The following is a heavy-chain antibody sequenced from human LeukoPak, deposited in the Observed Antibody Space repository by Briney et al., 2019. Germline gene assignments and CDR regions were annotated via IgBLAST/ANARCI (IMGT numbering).Heavy chain of an antibody. CDR2: ISAYNGNT. J-gene: IGHJ6*02. CDR3: AGAPPREYCSSTSCYHYYYGMDV. D-gene: IGHD2-2*01. Sequence: GASVKVSCKASGYTFISYGISWVRQAPGQGLEWMGWISAYNGNTNYAQKLQGRVTMTTDTSTSTAYMELRSLRSDDTAVYYCAGAPPREYCSSTSCYHYYYGMDVWGQGTTVTVSS. V-gene: IGHV1-18*01. CDR1: GYTFISYG.